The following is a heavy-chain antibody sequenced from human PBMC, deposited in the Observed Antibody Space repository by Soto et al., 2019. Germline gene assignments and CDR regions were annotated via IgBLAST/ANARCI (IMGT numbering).Heavy chain of an antibody. CDR1: GGSISNSNW. Sequence: NPSETLSLTCAVSGGSISNSNWWSWVRQPPGKGLEWIGNIYHSGSTNYNPSLKSRVTISIDKSNNQFSLKLSSVTAADTSVYYCARVGHNYRYFDFDYWGQGTLVTVYS. J-gene: IGHJ4*02. CDR2: IYHSGST. V-gene: IGHV4-4*02. CDR3: ARVGHNYRYFDFDY. D-gene: IGHD5-18*01.